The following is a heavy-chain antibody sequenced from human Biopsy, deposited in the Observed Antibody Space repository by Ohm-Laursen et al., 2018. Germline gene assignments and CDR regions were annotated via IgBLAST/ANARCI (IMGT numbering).Heavy chain of an antibody. CDR1: GFGMYA. D-gene: IGHD6-19*01. V-gene: IGHV3-30*18. J-gene: IGHJ3*02. CDR2: IAYDGSNK. Sequence: SLRLSCAASGFGMYAMHWVRQPPGKGLEWLAVIAYDGSNKYYAESVKGRFTISRDRSRDTVHLQMNSLRYEDTALYYCAKDGGQWLGGAFDIWGHGIMVSVSS. CDR3: AKDGGQWLGGAFDI.